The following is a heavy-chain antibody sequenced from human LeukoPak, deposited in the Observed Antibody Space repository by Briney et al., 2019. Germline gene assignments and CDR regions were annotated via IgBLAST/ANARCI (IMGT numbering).Heavy chain of an antibody. V-gene: IGHV1-18*01. CDR3: ARVWCSGGSCYRVPYYFDY. J-gene: IGHJ4*02. CDR2: ISAYNGNT. Sequence: ASVKVSCKASGYTFTSYGISWVRQAPGQGLEWMGWISAYNGNTNYAQKLQGRVTMTTDTSTSTAYMELRSLRSDDTAVYYCARVWCSGGSCYRVPYYFDYWGQGTLVTVSS. D-gene: IGHD2-15*01. CDR1: GYTFTSYG.